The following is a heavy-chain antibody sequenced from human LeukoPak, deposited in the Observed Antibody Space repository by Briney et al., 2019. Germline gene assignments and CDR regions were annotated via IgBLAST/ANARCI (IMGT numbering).Heavy chain of an antibody. Sequence: GASVKVSCKASGGTFSSYAISWVRQAPGQGLEWMGGIIPIFGTANYAQKFQGRVTITADESTSTAYMELSSLRSEDTAVYYCAVEASLAAAGQPDYWGQGTLVTVPS. D-gene: IGHD6-13*01. J-gene: IGHJ4*02. CDR2: IIPIFGTA. CDR3: AVEASLAAAGQPDY. V-gene: IGHV1-69*13. CDR1: GGTFSSYA.